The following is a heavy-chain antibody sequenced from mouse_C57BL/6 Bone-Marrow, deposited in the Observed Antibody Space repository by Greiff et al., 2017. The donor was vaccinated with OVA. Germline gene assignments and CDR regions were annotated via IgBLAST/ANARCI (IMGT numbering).Heavy chain of an antibody. CDR3: GREDYYGSGAMDY. CDR1: GFSFNTYA. J-gene: IGHJ4*01. D-gene: IGHD1-1*01. V-gene: IGHV10-1*01. CDR2: IRSKSNNYAT. Sequence: EVQLQQSGGGLVQPKGSLKLSCAASGFSFNTYAMNWVRQAPGKGLEWVARIRSKSNNYATYYADSVKDRFTISRDDSESMLYLQMNNLKTEDTAMYYCGREDYYGSGAMDYWGQGTSVTVSS.